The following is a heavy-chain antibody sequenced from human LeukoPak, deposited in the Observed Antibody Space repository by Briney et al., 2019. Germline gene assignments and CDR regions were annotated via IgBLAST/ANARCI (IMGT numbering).Heavy chain of an antibody. V-gene: IGHV3-9*01. J-gene: IGHJ3*02. CDR3: AKGNDYDSSGYLNDAFDI. CDR1: GFTFHDYA. Sequence: GGSLRLSCAASGFTFHDYAMLGVPQAPARGLEWVSGISWNRGSIGYADSVKGRFTISRDNAKNSLYLQMNSLRAEDTALYYCAKGNDYDSSGYLNDAFDIWGQGTMVTVSS. CDR2: ISWNRGSI. D-gene: IGHD3-22*01.